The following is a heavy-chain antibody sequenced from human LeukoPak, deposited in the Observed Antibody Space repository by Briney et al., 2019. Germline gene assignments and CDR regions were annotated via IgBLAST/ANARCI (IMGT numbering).Heavy chain of an antibody. CDR3: AREWRPRQQLVENAFDI. CDR1: GGTFSSYA. CDR2: IIPIFGTA. V-gene: IGHV1-69*05. J-gene: IGHJ3*02. Sequence: SVKVSCKASGGTFSSYAISWVRQSPGQGLEWMGGIIPIFGTANYAQKFQGRVTITTDESTSTAYMELSSLRSEDTAVYYCAREWRPRQQLVENAFDIWGQGTMVTVSS. D-gene: IGHD6-13*01.